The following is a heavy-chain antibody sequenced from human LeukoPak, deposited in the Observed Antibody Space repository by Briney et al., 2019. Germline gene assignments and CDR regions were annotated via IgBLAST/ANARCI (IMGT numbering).Heavy chain of an antibody. V-gene: IGHV3-30*18. CDR2: FSSDGIHE. D-gene: IGHD3-10*01. Sequence: PGGSLRLSCAASGFTFSSYGMHWVRQAPGKGPEWVAVFSSDGIHEYYSNSVKGRFTISRDNSKNTLYLQMNSLRPEDTAVYYCAKSSGAGQFDYWGQGTLVTVSS. CDR1: GFTFSSYG. J-gene: IGHJ4*02. CDR3: AKSSGAGQFDY.